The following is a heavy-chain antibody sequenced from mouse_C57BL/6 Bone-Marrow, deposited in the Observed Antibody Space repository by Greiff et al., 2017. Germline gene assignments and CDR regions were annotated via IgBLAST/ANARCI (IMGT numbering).Heavy chain of an antibody. D-gene: IGHD1-1*01. Sequence: EVHLVESGGGLVKPGGSLKLSCAASGFTFSSYAMSWVRQTPEKRLEWVATISDGGSYTYYPDNVKGRFTISRDNAKNNLYLQMSHLKSEDTAMYYCARGSSYGSSDYWGQGTTLTVSS. V-gene: IGHV5-4*01. CDR3: ARGSSYGSSDY. J-gene: IGHJ2*01. CDR2: ISDGGSYT. CDR1: GFTFSSYA.